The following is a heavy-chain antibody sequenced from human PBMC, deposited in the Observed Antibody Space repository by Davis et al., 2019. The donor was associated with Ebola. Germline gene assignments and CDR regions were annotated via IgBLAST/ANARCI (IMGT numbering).Heavy chain of an antibody. V-gene: IGHV3-23*01. CDR3: ARVRSSSSEVGY. CDR2: ISGSGGST. Sequence: GESLKISCAASGFTFSSYAMSWVRQAPGKGLEWVSAISGSGGSTYYADSVKGRFTISRDNSKNTLYLQMNSLRAEDTAVYYCARVRSSSSEVGYWGQGTLVTVSS. J-gene: IGHJ4*02. D-gene: IGHD6-6*01. CDR1: GFTFSSYA.